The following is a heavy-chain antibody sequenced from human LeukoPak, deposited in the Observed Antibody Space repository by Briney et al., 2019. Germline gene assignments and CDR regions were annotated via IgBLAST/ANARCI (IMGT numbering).Heavy chain of an antibody. CDR1: GYTFTGYY. J-gene: IGHJ4*02. CDR3: ATTHSSGGLEYHFDY. V-gene: IGHV1-2*02. CDR2: INPTSGGT. D-gene: IGHD2-2*01. Sequence: ASVKVSCKAFGYTFTGYYMHWVRQAPGQGLEWMGWINPTSGGTNYAQKFQGRVTMTRDTSISTAYMELSRLRSDDTAVYYCATTHSSGGLEYHFDYWGQGTLVTVSS.